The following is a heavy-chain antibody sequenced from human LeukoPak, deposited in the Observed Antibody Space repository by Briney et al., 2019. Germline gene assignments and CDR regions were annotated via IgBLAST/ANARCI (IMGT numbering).Heavy chain of an antibody. J-gene: IGHJ4*02. CDR3: AREAITMVRGDFDY. V-gene: IGHV4-61*02. CDR1: GGSISSGDYF. D-gene: IGHD3-10*01. Sequence: SETLSLTCTVSGGSISSGDYFWGWIRQRAGKGLEWIGRIYTSGSTNYKPSLESRVTISVDTSKNQFSLKLSSVTAAETAVYYCAREAITMVRGDFDYWGQGTLVTVSS. CDR2: IYTSGST.